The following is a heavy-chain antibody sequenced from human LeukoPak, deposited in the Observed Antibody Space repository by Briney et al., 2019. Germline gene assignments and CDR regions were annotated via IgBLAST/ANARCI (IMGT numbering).Heavy chain of an antibody. Sequence: GGSLRLSCAASGFTFSSYSINWVRQAPGKGLEWVSYISSSSSTIYYADSLKGRFTISRDNAKNSLYLQMNSLRAGDTAVYYCARGRGTVTTGYYFDYWGQGTLVTVSS. J-gene: IGHJ4*02. CDR3: ARGRGTVTTGYYFDY. CDR1: GFTFSSYS. CDR2: ISSSSSTI. V-gene: IGHV3-48*04. D-gene: IGHD4-17*01.